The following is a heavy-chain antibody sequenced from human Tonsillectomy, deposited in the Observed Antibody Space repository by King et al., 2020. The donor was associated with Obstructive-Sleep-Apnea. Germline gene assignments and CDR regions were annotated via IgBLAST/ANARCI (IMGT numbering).Heavy chain of an antibody. CDR1: GYTFTSYD. J-gene: IGHJ5*02. V-gene: IGHV1-8*01. CDR3: AGRTVGYSSSWYYWFDP. D-gene: IGHD6-13*01. Sequence: QLVQSRAEVKKPGASVKVSCKASGYTFTSYDINWVRQATGQGLEWMGWMNPNSGNTGYAQKFQGRVTMTRNTSISTAYMELSSLRSEDTAVYYCAGRTVGYSSSWYYWFDPWGQGTLVTVSS. CDR2: MNPNSGNT.